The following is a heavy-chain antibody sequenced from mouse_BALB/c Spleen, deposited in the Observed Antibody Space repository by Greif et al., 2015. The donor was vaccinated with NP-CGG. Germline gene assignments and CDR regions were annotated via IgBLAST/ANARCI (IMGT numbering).Heavy chain of an antibody. CDR1: GYTFTSYW. CDR2: IDPSDSYT. V-gene: IGHV1-69*02. CDR3: ARRAYYGAWFAY. Sequence: VQLQQSGAELVKPGASVKLSCKASGYTFTSYWVHWVKQRPGQGLEWIGEIDPSDSYTNYNQKFKGKATLTVDKSSSTAYMQLSSLTSEDSAVYYCARRAYYGAWFAYWGQGTLVTVSA. D-gene: IGHD1-1*02. J-gene: IGHJ3*01.